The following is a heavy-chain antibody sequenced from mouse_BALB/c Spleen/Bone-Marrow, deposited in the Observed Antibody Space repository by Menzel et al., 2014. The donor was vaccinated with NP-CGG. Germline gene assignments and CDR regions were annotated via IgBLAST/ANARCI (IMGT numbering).Heavy chain of an antibody. CDR2: IYPGDGDT. Sequence: QVQLQQSGAELVRPGSSVKISCKASGYAFSAYWMNWVMQRPGQGLEWIGQIYPGDGDTNYNGKFKGKATLTADKSSSTPYMQLSSLTSEDSGVYFCTRSTAAFDYGGQGGTRTVSS. CDR1: GYAFSAYW. D-gene: IGHD1-2*01. V-gene: IGHV1-80*01. J-gene: IGHJ2*01. CDR3: TRSTAAFDY.